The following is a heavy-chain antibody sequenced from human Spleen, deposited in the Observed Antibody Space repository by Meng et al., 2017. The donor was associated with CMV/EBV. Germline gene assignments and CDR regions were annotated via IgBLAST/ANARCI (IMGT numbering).Heavy chain of an antibody. J-gene: IGHJ4*02. V-gene: IGHV1-46*01. CDR3: VTDDLCSGGDCSVGY. CDR2: IDPSDGST. CDR1: GYTFTGYY. Sequence: ASVKVSCKASGYTFTGYYIHWVRQAPGKGLEWMGMIDPSDGSTSYAQKFQARVTMTNDTSTSTVYMELRSLTSADTAVYYCVTDDLCSGGDCSVGYWGQGVLVTVSS. D-gene: IGHD2-21*02.